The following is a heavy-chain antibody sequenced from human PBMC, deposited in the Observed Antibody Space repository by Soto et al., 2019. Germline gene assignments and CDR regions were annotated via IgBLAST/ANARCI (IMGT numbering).Heavy chain of an antibody. CDR1: GYSFTSYW. J-gene: IGHJ5*02. V-gene: IGHV5-51*01. Sequence: GESLKISGKGSGYSFTSYWIGWVRQMPGKGLEWMGIIYPGDSDTRYSPSFQGQVTISADKSISTAYLQWSSLKASATPVYYSASCISFGELAGFDPWGQGTLVTVSS. D-gene: IGHD3-10*01. CDR3: ASCISFGELAGFDP. CDR2: IYPGDSDT.